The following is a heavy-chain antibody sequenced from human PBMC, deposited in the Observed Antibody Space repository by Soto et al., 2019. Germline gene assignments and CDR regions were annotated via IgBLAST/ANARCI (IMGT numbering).Heavy chain of an antibody. J-gene: IGHJ6*03. CDR1: GGSISSYY. CDR2: IYYSGST. CDR3: ARQDSSSSYYYYYYYMDV. V-gene: IGHV4-59*08. Sequence: SETLSLTCTVSGGSISSYYWSWIRQPPGKGLEWIGYIYYSGSTNYNPSLKSRVTISVDTSKNQFSLKLSSVTAADTAVYYCARQDSSSSYYYYYYYMDVWGKGTTVTVSS. D-gene: IGHD6-13*01.